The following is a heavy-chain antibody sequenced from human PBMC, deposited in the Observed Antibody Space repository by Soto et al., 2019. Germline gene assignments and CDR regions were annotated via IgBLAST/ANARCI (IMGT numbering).Heavy chain of an antibody. CDR3: VKEGRLAVGGLDL. Sequence: GSLRLSCVASGFSFRSYWMSWVRQAPGKGLEWVGSINQDGTGGYYADSVRGRFTISRDTSKNTLSLQMDSPRVEDTAIYYCVKEGRLAVGGLDLWGQGALVTVSS. D-gene: IGHD3-10*01. CDR1: GFSFRSYW. J-gene: IGHJ5*02. CDR2: INQDGTGG. V-gene: IGHV3-7*03.